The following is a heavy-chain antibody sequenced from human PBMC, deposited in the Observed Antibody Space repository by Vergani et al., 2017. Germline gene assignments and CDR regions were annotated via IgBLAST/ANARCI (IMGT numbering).Heavy chain of an antibody. D-gene: IGHD4-17*01. CDR3: ANDGYGDEFFDY. V-gene: IGHV3-30*18. Sequence: QVQLVESGGGVVQPGRSLRLSCAASGFTFSSYGMHWVRQAPGKGLEWVAVISDDGSNKYYADSVKGRFTISRDNSKNTLYLQMNSLRAEDTAVYYCANDGYGDEFFDYWGQGTLVTVSS. CDR1: GFTFSSYG. CDR2: ISDDGSNK. J-gene: IGHJ4*02.